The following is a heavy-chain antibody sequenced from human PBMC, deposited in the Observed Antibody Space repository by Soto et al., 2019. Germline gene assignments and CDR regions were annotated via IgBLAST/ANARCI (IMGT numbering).Heavy chain of an antibody. D-gene: IGHD3-3*01. CDR3: AKEALRFLEWLSYFDY. CDR2: ISGSGGST. J-gene: IGHJ4*02. Sequence: GSLRLSCAASGFTFSSYAMSWVRQAPGKGLEWVSAISGSGGSTYYADSVKGRFTISRDNSKNTLYLQMNSLRAEDTAVYYCAKEALRFLEWLSYFDYWGQGTLVTVSS. CDR1: GFTFSSYA. V-gene: IGHV3-23*01.